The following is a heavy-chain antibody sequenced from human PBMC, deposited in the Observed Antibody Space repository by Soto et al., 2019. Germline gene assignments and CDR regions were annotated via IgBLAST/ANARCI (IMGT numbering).Heavy chain of an antibody. J-gene: IGHJ4*02. CDR3: AGRIVATESMDY. V-gene: IGHV4-59*08. CDR2: IYYSGST. CDR1: GGSISTYY. Sequence: SETLSLTCTVSGGSISTYYWSWIRQPPGKELEWIGYIYYSGSTNYNPSLKSRVTISVDTSKNQFSLKLSSVTAADTAVYYCAGRIVATESMDYWGQGLLVTVS. D-gene: IGHD5-12*01.